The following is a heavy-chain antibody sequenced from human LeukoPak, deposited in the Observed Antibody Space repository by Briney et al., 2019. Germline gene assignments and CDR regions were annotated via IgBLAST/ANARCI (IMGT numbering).Heavy chain of an antibody. V-gene: IGHV7-4-1*02. CDR1: GYTFTSYA. CDR2: INTNTGNP. Sequence: GASVKVSCKASGYTFTSYAMNWVRQAPGQGLEWMGWINTNTGNPTYAQGFTGRFVFSLDTSVSTAYLQISSLKAEDTVVYYCARAGRVTTVYNWFDPWGQGTLVTVSS. J-gene: IGHJ5*02. CDR3: ARAGRVTTVYNWFDP. D-gene: IGHD4-11*01.